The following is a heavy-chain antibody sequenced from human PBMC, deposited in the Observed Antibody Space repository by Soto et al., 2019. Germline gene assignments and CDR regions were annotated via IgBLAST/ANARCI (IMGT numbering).Heavy chain of an antibody. CDR1: GYTFTSYG. Sequence: GASVKVSCKASGYTFTSYGISWVRQAPGQGLEWMGWISAYNGNTNYAQKLQGRVTMTTDTSTSTAYMELRSLRSDDTAVYYCARDGGRDYIWGSYRHIPLYWGQGTLVTVSS. D-gene: IGHD3-16*02. CDR3: ARDGGRDYIWGSYRHIPLY. V-gene: IGHV1-18*01. CDR2: ISAYNGNT. J-gene: IGHJ4*02.